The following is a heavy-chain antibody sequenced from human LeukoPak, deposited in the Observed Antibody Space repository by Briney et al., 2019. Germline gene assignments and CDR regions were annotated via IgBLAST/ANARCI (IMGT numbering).Heavy chain of an antibody. Sequence: SETLSLTCTVSGGSIRSSYYYWSWIRQPPGKGLEWIGYTYYSGSTNYNPSLKSRVTISVGTSKNPFSLKLSSVTAADTAVYYCARATDDYGGSVDYWGQGTLVTVSS. D-gene: IGHD4-23*01. CDR2: TYYSGST. V-gene: IGHV4-61*01. CDR3: ARATDDYGGSVDY. CDR1: GGSIRSSYYY. J-gene: IGHJ4*02.